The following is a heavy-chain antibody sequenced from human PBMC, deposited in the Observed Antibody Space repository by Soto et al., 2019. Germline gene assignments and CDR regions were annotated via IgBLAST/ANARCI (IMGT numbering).Heavy chain of an antibody. Sequence: ASVKVSCKASGYTFTSYGISWVRQAPGQGLEWMGWISAYNGNTNYAQKLQGRVTMTTDTSTSTAYMELRSLRSDDTAVYYCARVRGYCSSTSCYGVIDYWGQGTLVTVSS. J-gene: IGHJ4*02. V-gene: IGHV1-18*01. CDR1: GYTFTSYG. D-gene: IGHD2-2*01. CDR2: ISAYNGNT. CDR3: ARVRGYCSSTSCYGVIDY.